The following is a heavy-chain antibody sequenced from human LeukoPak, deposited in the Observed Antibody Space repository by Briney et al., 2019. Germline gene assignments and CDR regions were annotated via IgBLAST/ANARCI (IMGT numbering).Heavy chain of an antibody. V-gene: IGHV3-30*04. CDR1: GFTFSSYA. CDR3: ARDRRYDILTGYYWWESDY. Sequence: GRSLRLSCAASGFTFSSYAMHWVRQAPGKGLEWVAVISYDGSNKYYADSVKGRFTISRDNSKNTLYLQMNSLRAEDTAVYYCARDRRYDILTGYYWWESDYWGQGTLVSVSS. J-gene: IGHJ4*02. CDR2: ISYDGSNK. D-gene: IGHD3-9*01.